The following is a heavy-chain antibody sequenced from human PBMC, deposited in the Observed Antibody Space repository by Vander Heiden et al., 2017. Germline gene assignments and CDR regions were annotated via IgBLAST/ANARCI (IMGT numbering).Heavy chain of an antibody. D-gene: IGHD6-19*01. Sequence: EVQLVESGGGLIQPGGSLSLSCAASGCTVSSNYMTWVRQAPGKGLEWVSIIYSTGNTYYADSVKGRFTISRDNSKNTLYLQMNSLRAEDTAVYYCAWSSIAVAGTLNYWGQGTLVTVSS. CDR2: IYSTGNT. V-gene: IGHV3-53*01. CDR1: GCTVSSNY. J-gene: IGHJ4*02. CDR3: AWSSIAVAGTLNY.